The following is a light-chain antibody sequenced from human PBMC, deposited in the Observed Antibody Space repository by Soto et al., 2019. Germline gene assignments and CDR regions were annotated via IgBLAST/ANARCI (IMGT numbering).Light chain of an antibody. CDR3: QQYNSYSRT. V-gene: IGKV1-5*03. CDR1: QSISSW. Sequence: DIQMTQSPSTLSASVGDRVTITCRASQSISSWLAWYQQKPGKAPKLLIYKASSIESGVPSRFSGSGSGTECTLTICSLQPDDFATYYCQQYNSYSRTFGQGTKLEIK. CDR2: KAS. J-gene: IGKJ2*02.